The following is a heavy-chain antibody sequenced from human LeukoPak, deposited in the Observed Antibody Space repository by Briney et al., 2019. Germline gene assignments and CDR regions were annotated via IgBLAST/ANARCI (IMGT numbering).Heavy chain of an antibody. CDR1: GFTFSSYG. D-gene: IGHD4-11*01. Sequence: GRSLRLSCAASGFTFSSYGMHWVRQAPGKGLEWVAVISYDGSNKYYADSVKGRFTISRDNSKNTLYLQMNGLRAEDTAVYYCAKSMATVTPYYYYGMDVWGQGTTVTVSS. V-gene: IGHV3-30*18. CDR2: ISYDGSNK. CDR3: AKSMATVTPYYYYGMDV. J-gene: IGHJ6*02.